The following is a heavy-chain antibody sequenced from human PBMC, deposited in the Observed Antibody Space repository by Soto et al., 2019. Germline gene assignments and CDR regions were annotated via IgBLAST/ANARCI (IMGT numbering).Heavy chain of an antibody. CDR3: VALGAHIF. CDR2: IASAGDT. Sequence: EVQLVESGGGLVQPGGSLRLSCVVSGFTFSNYDMHWVRQATGKGLEWVSAIASAGDTYYADSVKGRFTISRENAGGSLFLQMSSLRVGDTAVYYCVALGAHIFWGQGTLVTVSS. V-gene: IGHV3-13*04. J-gene: IGHJ4*02. D-gene: IGHD2-8*02. CDR1: GFTFSNYD.